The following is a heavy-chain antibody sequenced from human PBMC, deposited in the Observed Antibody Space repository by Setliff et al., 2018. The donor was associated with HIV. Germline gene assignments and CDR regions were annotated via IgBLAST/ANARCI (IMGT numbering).Heavy chain of an antibody. CDR1: GYTFTSYY. D-gene: IGHD6-6*01. CDR2: ITPSGGST. J-gene: IGHJ4*02. Sequence: ASVKVSCKASGYTFTSYYMHWVRQAPGQGLEWMGIITPSGGSTTYAQNFQGRVTMSRDTSTNTVYMELSSLRSEDTAVYYCARDHIAARSVDYWGQGTLVTVSS. CDR3: ARDHIAARSVDY. V-gene: IGHV1-46*01.